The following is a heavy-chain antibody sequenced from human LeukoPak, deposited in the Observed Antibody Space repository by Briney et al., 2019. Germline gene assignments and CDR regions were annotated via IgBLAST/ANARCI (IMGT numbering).Heavy chain of an antibody. D-gene: IGHD1-1*01. CDR2: ISLGGGTT. J-gene: IGHJ4*02. Sequence: GGPLSLSCPAFGFPFGREAMSWVGKSQGRGREGVESISLGGGTTYYADYVKGRFTISRDNSKNSLFVQMNSLRAEDTAVYFCAKSRSGSANWALQIFDNWGQGTLVTVSS. V-gene: IGHV3-23*01. CDR1: GFPFGREA. CDR3: AKSRSGSANWALQIFDN.